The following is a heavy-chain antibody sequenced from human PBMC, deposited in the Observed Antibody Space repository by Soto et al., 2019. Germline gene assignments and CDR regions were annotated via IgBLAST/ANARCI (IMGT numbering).Heavy chain of an antibody. J-gene: IGHJ4*02. CDR1: GGSFSGYY. D-gene: IGHD3-10*01. CDR3: AGRGFGYRRKGPFDY. CDR2: INHSGST. Sequence: PSETLSLTCAVYGGSFSGYYWSWIRQPPGKGLEWIGEINHSGSTNYNPSLKSRVTISVDTSKNQFSLKLSSVTAADTAEYYCAGRGFGYRRKGPFDYWGKGPLVTVPS. V-gene: IGHV4-34*01.